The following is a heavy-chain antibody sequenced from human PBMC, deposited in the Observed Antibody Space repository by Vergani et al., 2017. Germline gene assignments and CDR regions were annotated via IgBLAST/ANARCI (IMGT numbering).Heavy chain of an antibody. CDR3: ARHLGDDFWSGSINWFDP. J-gene: IGHJ5*02. CDR1: GYSFTSYW. Sequence: EVQLVQSGAEVKKPGESLKISCKGSGYSFTSYWIGWVRQMPGKGLEWMGIIYPGDSATRYSPSFQVQVTIAADKSISTAYLQWSSLKASDTAMYYCARHLGDDFWSGSINWFDPWGQGTLVTVSS. CDR2: IYPGDSAT. V-gene: IGHV5-51*01. D-gene: IGHD3-3*01.